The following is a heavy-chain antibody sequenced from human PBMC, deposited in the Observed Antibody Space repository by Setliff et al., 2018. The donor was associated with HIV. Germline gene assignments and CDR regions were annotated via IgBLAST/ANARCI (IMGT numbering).Heavy chain of an antibody. CDR2: IRSKANSYAT. CDR3: TTLSGSLQY. J-gene: IGHJ1*01. D-gene: IGHD1-26*01. CDR1: GFTFSGSA. Sequence: GGSLRLSCAASGFTFSGSAMHWVRQASGKGLEWVGRIRSKANSYATAYAASVKGRFTISRDDSKNTAYLQMSSLQTEDTAVYYCTTLSGSLQYWGQGTQVTVSS. V-gene: IGHV3-73*01.